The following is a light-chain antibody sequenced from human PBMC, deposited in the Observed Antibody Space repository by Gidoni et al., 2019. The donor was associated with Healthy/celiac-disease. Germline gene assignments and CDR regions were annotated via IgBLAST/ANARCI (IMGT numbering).Light chain of an antibody. Sequence: SYVLTQPPSVSVAPGKPARITCGGTNIGSKSVHWYQQKPGQAPVLVVYDDSDRPSGIPERFSGSNSGNTATLTSSRVEAGDEADYYCQVWDSSSDHYVFGTGTKVTVL. J-gene: IGLJ1*01. CDR1: NIGSKS. V-gene: IGLV3-21*03. CDR2: DDS. CDR3: QVWDSSSDHYV.